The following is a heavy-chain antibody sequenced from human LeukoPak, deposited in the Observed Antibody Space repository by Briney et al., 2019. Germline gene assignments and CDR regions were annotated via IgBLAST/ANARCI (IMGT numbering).Heavy chain of an antibody. D-gene: IGHD3/OR15-3a*01. CDR2: IYSDGSGI. Sequence: PGGSLRLSCEASGFTFSNCWMHWVRQVPGKGLVWISRIYSDGSGISYADSVRGRFTISRDSAKNTVYLQMNSLRAEDTAVYYCARDFSTGLPFDYWGLGTLVTVSS. V-gene: IGHV3-74*01. CDR1: GFTFSNCW. J-gene: IGHJ4*02. CDR3: ARDFSTGLPFDY.